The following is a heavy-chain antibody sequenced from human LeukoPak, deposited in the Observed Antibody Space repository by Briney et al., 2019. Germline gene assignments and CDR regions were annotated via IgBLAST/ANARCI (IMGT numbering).Heavy chain of an antibody. D-gene: IGHD2-15*01. Sequence: GGSLRLSCAASGFTFKTYSMVWVRQAPGKGLEWVSYISSGGGVIHYADSVKGRFTTSRENAQNSLYLQMNSLRDEDTAVYYCARVGVGTWVSSWDHSGQGTLVTVPS. V-gene: IGHV3-48*02. CDR1: GFTFKTYS. CDR3: ARVGVGTWVSSWDH. J-gene: IGHJ4*02. CDR2: ISSGGGVI.